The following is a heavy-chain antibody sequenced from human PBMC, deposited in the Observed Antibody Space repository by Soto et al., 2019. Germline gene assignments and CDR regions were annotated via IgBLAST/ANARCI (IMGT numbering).Heavy chain of an antibody. V-gene: IGHV4-59*01. CDR1: GGSISSYY. Sequence: PSETLSLSCTVSGGSISSYYWSWIRQPPGKRLEWIGYIYYSGSTNYNPSLKSRVTISVDTSKNQFSLKLSSVTAADTAVYYCARENYDILTGEEYYYDGMDVWGQGTTVTVSS. J-gene: IGHJ6*02. D-gene: IGHD3-9*01. CDR3: ARENYDILTGEEYYYDGMDV. CDR2: IYYSGST.